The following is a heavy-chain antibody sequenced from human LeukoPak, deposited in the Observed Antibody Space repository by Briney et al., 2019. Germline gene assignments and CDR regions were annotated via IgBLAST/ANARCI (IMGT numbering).Heavy chain of an antibody. D-gene: IGHD6-13*01. CDR2: INPNSGGT. CDR1: GYTFTGYY. V-gene: IGHV1-2*02. CDR3: ARVRDGDSSSWYGEYYYYYYMDV. J-gene: IGHJ6*03. Sequence: ASVKVSCKASGYTFTGYYMHWVRQAPGQGLEWMGWINPNSGGTNYAQKFQGRVTMTRDTSISTAYMELSRLRSDDTAVYYCARVRDGDSSSWYGEYYYYYYMDVWGKGTTVTVSS.